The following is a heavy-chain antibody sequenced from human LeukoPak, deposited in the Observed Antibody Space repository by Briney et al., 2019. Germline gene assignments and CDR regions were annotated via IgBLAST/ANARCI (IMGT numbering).Heavy chain of an antibody. D-gene: IGHD3-10*01. CDR2: IYSGGST. J-gene: IGHJ6*02. CDR1: GFTVSNNY. V-gene: IGHV3-53*05. CDR3: ARDRMVRGVIENYYYYYGMDV. Sequence: PGGSLRLSCAASGFTVSNNYMSWVRQAPGKGLEWVSVIYSGGSTYFADSVKGRFTISRDNSKNTLYLQMNSLRAEDTAVYYCARDRMVRGVIENYYYYYGMDVWGQGTTVTVSS.